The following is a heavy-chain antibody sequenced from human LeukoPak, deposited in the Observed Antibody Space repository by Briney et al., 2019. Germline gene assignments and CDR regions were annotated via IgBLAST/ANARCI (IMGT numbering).Heavy chain of an antibody. V-gene: IGHV3-23*01. CDR3: AKVGCSRSEYFDY. D-gene: IGHD6-6*01. J-gene: IGHJ4*02. CDR2: ISGSGGST. CDR1: GFTFSNYY. Sequence: PGVSLRLSCAASGFTFSNYYMSWVRQSPGKGLEWVSAISGSGGSTYYADSVKGRFTISRDNSKNTLYLQMNSLRAEDTAVYYCAKVGCSRSEYFDYWGQGTLVTVSS.